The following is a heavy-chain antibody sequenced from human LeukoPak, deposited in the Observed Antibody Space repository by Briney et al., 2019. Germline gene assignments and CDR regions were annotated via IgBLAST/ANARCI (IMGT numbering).Heavy chain of an antibody. CDR3: AKLVVPAANAVDS. CDR2: VGTAGKRI. Sequence: GGSLRLSCAASGFTFSDYYMSWIRQAPGKGLEWIAYVGTAGKRIDYAESVRGRFTTSRDDAKSSLFLQVDSLTVEDTALYYCAKLVVPAANAVDSWGQGTLVTVSS. V-gene: IGHV3-11*01. D-gene: IGHD2-2*01. J-gene: IGHJ4*02. CDR1: GFTFSDYY.